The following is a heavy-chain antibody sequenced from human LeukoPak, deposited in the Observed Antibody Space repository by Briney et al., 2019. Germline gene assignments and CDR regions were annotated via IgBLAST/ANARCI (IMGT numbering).Heavy chain of an antibody. CDR1: GDSMSSGDYY. J-gene: IGHJ4*02. CDR3: ARDGVGSGLFDY. CDR2: TSYSGST. D-gene: IGHD2-15*01. Sequence: PSQTLSLTCSVSGDSMSSGDYYWNWIRQHPDKGLEWIGYTSYSGSTFYHPSLDRRLSISLDTSKNQFYLKLRSVTAADTAIYYCARDGVGSGLFDYWGQGTRVTVSS. V-gene: IGHV4-31*03.